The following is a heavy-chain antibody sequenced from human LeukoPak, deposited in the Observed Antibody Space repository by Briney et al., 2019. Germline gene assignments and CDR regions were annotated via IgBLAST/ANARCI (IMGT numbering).Heavy chain of an antibody. V-gene: IGHV5-51*01. CDR3: ARRDDFWSRHAFDI. CDR2: IYPGDSDT. Sequence: GSLRLSCAASGFTFSSYSMNWVRQMPGKGLEWMGIIYPGDSDTRYSPSFQGQVTISADKSISTAYLQWSSLKASDTAMYYCARRDDFWSRHAFDIWGQGTMVTVSS. J-gene: IGHJ3*02. CDR1: GFTFSSYS. D-gene: IGHD3-3*01.